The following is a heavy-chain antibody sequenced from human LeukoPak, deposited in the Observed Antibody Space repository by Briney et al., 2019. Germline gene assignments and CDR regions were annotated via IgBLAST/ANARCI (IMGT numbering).Heavy chain of an antibody. J-gene: IGHJ4*02. D-gene: IGHD4-23*01. CDR3: ARDYGGSSPFDY. CDR1: GFTFSSYE. CDR2: ISSSGSTI. Sequence: PGGSLRLSCEASGFTFSSYEMHWVRQAPGKGLEWVSYISSSGSTIYYADSVKGRFTISRDNAKNSLYLQMNSLRAEDTAVYYCARDYGGSSPFDYWGQGTLVTVSS. V-gene: IGHV3-48*03.